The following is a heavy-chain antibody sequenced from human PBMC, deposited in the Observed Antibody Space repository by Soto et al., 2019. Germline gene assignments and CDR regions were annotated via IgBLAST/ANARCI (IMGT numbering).Heavy chain of an antibody. V-gene: IGHV4-59*01. J-gene: IGHJ4*02. Sequence: QVQLQESGPGLVKPSDTLSLTCTVSGGSISSYYWSWIRQPPGKGLEWIGYIYYSGSTNYNPSLKSRVTISVDTSKNQFSLKLSSVTAADTAVYYCARRDFWSGYYTAWGQGTLVTVSS. CDR1: GGSISSYY. D-gene: IGHD3-3*01. CDR2: IYYSGST. CDR3: ARRDFWSGYYTA.